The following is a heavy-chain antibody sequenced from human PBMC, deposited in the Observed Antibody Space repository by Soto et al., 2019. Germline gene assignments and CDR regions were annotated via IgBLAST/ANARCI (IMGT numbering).Heavy chain of an antibody. V-gene: IGHV1-69*04. CDR2: IIPILGIA. J-gene: IGHJ3*02. D-gene: IGHD1-26*01. Sequence: ASVKVSCKASGGTFSSYTISWVRQAPGQGLEWMGRIIPILGIANYAQKFQGRVTITADKSTSTAYMELSSLRSEDTAVYYCARDREEVGAFDIWGQGTMVTVSS. CDR1: GGTFSSYT. CDR3: ARDREEVGAFDI.